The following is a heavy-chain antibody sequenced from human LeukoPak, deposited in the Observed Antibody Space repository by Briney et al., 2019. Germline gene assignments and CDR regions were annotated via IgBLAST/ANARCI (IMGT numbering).Heavy chain of an antibody. J-gene: IGHJ5*02. D-gene: IGHD2/OR15-2a*01. CDR2: INPKSGVT. V-gene: IGHV1-2*02. Sequence: ASVKVSCKASGYTFIGYYMHWVRQAPGQGLEWMGWINPKSGVTNFAQYFQGRVTMTRDTSSTTVYMELTRLRSDDTAVYYCARPLGSLKEYWWFDPWGQGTLVTVSS. CDR1: GYTFIGYY. CDR3: ARPLGSLKEYWWFDP.